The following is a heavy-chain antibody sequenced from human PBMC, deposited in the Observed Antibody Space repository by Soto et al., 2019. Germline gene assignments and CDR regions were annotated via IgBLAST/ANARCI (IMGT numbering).Heavy chain of an antibody. J-gene: IGHJ3*02. CDR2: ISYDGSNK. CDR1: GFTFSSYA. D-gene: IGHD6-19*01. CDR3: AKTTDGWFSAFEI. Sequence: LRLSCAASGFTFSSYAMHWVRQAPGKGLEWVAVISYDGSNKYYADSVKGRFIFSRDNPKNTMYLQMNSLRAEDTAVYFCAKTTDGWFSAFEIWGQGTVVTVSS. V-gene: IGHV3-30-3*02.